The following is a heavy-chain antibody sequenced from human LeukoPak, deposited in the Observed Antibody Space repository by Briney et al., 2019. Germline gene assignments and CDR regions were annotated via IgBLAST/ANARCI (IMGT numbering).Heavy chain of an antibody. D-gene: IGHD3-22*01. V-gene: IGHV1-69*06. CDR3: ARVTGETYYYDSSGYLDY. CDR2: IIPIFGTA. CDR1: GGTFSSYA. Sequence: EASVKVSCKASGGTFSSYAISWVRQAPGQGLEWMGGIIPIFGTANYAQKFQGRVTITADKSTSTAYMELSSLRSEDTAVYYCARVTGETYYYDSSGYLDYWGQGTLVTVSS. J-gene: IGHJ4*02.